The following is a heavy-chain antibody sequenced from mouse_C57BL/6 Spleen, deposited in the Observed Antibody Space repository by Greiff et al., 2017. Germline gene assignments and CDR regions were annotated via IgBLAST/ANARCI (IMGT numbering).Heavy chain of an antibody. CDR2: IDPANGNT. CDR3: AFQTAQATGVD. V-gene: IGHV14-3*01. D-gene: IGHD3-2*02. CDR1: GFNITTTY. Sequence: EVQLQQSVAELVRPGASVKLSCTASGFNITTTYMHWVKQRPEPGLEWIGRIDPANGNTKYAPKLQGKATMTADTSSNTAYLQLSSLTSEDTAIYYCAFQTAQATGVDWGQGTTLTVSS. J-gene: IGHJ2*01.